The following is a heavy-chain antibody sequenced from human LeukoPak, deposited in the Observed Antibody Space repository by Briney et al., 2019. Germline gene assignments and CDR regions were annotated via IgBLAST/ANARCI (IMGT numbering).Heavy chain of an antibody. CDR2: IYCSGST. Sequence: PSETLSLTCRVSGGSISSYYWSWLRQPRGMGLEGVGYIYCSGSTNYNPSLQSRVTLSVDTAKNQFFLKLSSVTAADTAVYYCARDVAVKRPGIAAAGSFPWGQGTLVTVSS. J-gene: IGHJ5*02. D-gene: IGHD6-13*01. CDR3: ARDVAVKRPGIAAAGSFP. V-gene: IGHV4-59*12. CDR1: GGSISSYY.